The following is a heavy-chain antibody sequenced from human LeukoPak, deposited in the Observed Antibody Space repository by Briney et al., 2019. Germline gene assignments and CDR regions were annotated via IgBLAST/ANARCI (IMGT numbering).Heavy chain of an antibody. D-gene: IGHD2-2*03. J-gene: IGHJ5*02. Sequence: GASVKVSCKASGYTFTSYGISWVRQAPGQGLEWVGWISAYNGNTNYAQKLQGRVTMTTDTSTSTAYMELRSLRSDDTAVYYCARDLGYCSSTSCYFWFDPWGQGTLVTVSS. V-gene: IGHV1-18*01. CDR2: ISAYNGNT. CDR1: GYTFTSYG. CDR3: ARDLGYCSSTSCYFWFDP.